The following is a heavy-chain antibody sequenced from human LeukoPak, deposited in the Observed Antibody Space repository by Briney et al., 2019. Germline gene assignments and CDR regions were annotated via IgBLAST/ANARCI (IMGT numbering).Heavy chain of an antibody. J-gene: IGHJ3*02. D-gene: IGHD6-13*01. CDR2: IYYSGST. Sequence: SETLSLTCTVSGGSISNYYWSWIRQPPGKGLEWIGYIYYSGSTNYNPSLKSRVTMSVDTSKSQFSLKLSSVTAADTAVYYCARERGQLRGDAFDIWGQGTKVTVSS. CDR3: ARERGQLRGDAFDI. V-gene: IGHV4-59*12. CDR1: GGSISNYY.